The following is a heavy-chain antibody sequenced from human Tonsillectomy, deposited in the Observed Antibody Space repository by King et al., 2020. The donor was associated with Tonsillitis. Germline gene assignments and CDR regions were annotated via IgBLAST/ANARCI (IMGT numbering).Heavy chain of an antibody. CDR2: IKEDGSET. D-gene: IGHD2/OR15-2a*01. CDR3: VRGTTIPGTDY. J-gene: IGHJ4*02. Sequence: VQLVESGGGLVQPGGSLRLSCAASGFPFNSYWMNWFRQAPGKGLEWVANIKEDGSETYYVGSVRGRFTISRDNANNSLSLQMNSLRAEDTAVYYCVRGTTIPGTDYWGQGTLVIVSS. CDR1: GFPFNSYW. V-gene: IGHV3-7*01.